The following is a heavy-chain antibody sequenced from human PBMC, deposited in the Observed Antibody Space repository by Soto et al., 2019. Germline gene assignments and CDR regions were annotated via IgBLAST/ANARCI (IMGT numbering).Heavy chain of an antibody. Sequence: EVQLVESGGGLVKPGGSLRLSCAASGFTFSSYSMNWVGQAPGKGLEWVSSISSSSSYIYYADSVKGRFTISRDNAKNSLYLQMNSLRAEDTAVYYCARDRGVADHYWGQGTLVTVSS. CDR2: ISSSSSYI. J-gene: IGHJ4*02. CDR1: GFTFSSYS. V-gene: IGHV3-21*01. CDR3: ARDRGVADHY. D-gene: IGHD3-10*01.